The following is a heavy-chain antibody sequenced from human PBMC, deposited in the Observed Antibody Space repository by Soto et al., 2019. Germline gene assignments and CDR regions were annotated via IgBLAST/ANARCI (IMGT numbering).Heavy chain of an antibody. D-gene: IGHD3-22*01. CDR1: GFTFSDYY. V-gene: IGHV3-11*01. Sequence: PGGSLRLSCAASGFTFSDYYMSWIRQAPGKGLEWVSYISSSGSTIYYADSVKCRFTISRDNAKNSLYLQMNSLRAEDTAVYYCATLGTYYYDSSGPWGQGTLVTVSS. J-gene: IGHJ5*02. CDR3: ATLGTYYYDSSGP. CDR2: ISSSGSTI.